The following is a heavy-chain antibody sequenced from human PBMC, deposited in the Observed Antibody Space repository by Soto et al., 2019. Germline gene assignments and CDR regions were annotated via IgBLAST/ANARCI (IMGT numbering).Heavy chain of an antibody. CDR2: IKGKTDDETT. J-gene: IGHJ4*02. D-gene: IGHD3-3*01. CDR3: TTQRFLEWFSDY. CDR1: GFTFTDAW. Sequence: EVQLVESGGGLVKPGGSLRLSCAASGFTFTDAWMTWVRQTPGKGLEWVGRIKGKTDDETTDYAAPVKGRFTISRDDSKNTLYLQMNSLKTEDTAVYYCTTQRFLEWFSDYWGQGTLVTVSS. V-gene: IGHV3-15*01.